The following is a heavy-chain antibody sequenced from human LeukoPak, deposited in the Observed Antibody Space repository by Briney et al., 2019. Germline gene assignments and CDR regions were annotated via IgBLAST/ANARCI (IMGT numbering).Heavy chain of an antibody. D-gene: IGHD1-26*01. J-gene: IGHJ6*02. CDR1: GYSFKDYG. CDR3: AKHLTATNTYIFFGLDV. CDR2: INWNGGGT. Sequence: PGGSLRLYCAATGYSFKDYGMHWVRQPPGKGLEWVSAINWNGGGTDYADSVKGRFTIFRDNAKNSLYLQLSSLRPEDTALYYCAKHLTATNTYIFFGLDVWGQGTSVTVSS. V-gene: IGHV3-9*01.